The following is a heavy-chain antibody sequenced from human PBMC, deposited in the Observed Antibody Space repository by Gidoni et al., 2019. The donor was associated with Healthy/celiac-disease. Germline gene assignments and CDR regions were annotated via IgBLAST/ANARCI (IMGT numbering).Heavy chain of an antibody. V-gene: IGHV4-34*01. J-gene: IGHJ3*02. CDR3: ARDRGYCRGGSCSPDAFDI. D-gene: IGHD2-15*01. Sequence: QVQLQQWGAGLLKPSETLSLTCAVSGGSFSGYYWSWIRQPPGKGLEWIWEINHSGSTNYNPSLKSRVTISVDTAKNQFSLKLSSVTAADTAVYYCARDRGYCRGGSCSPDAFDIWGQGTMVTVSS. CDR2: INHSGST. CDR1: GGSFSGYY.